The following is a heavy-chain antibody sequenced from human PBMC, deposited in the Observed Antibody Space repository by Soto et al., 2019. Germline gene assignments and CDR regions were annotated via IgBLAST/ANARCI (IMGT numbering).Heavy chain of an antibody. CDR2: IIPILGIA. Sequence: QVQLVQSGAEVKKPGSSVKVSCKASGGTFSSYTISWVRQAPGQGLEWMGRIIPILGIANYARKFQGRVTITADKSTSTAYMELCSLRSEDTAVYYCARAEYSSILGYWGQGTLVTVSS. CDR1: GGTFSSYT. D-gene: IGHD6-6*01. J-gene: IGHJ4*02. CDR3: ARAEYSSILGY. V-gene: IGHV1-69*02.